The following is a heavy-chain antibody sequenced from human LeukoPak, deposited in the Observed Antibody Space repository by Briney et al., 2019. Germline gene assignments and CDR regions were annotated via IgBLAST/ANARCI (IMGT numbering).Heavy chain of an antibody. CDR3: ANFVDV. V-gene: IGHV3-30*04. CDR1: GFTFSSYA. CDR2: ISYDGSNK. Sequence: PGGSLRLSCAASGFTFSSYAMHWVRQAPGKGLEWVAVISYDGSNKYYADSVKGRFTISRDNSKNTLYLQMNSLRAEDTAVYYCANFVDVWGKGTTVTVSS. J-gene: IGHJ6*04.